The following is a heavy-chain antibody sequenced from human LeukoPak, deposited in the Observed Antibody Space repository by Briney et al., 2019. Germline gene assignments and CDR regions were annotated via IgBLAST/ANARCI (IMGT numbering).Heavy chain of an antibody. Sequence: GGSLRLSCAASGFTFSSYEMNWVRQAPGKGLEWVSYISSSGSTIYYADSVKGRFTISRDNAKNSLYLQMNSQRAEDTAVYYCARDNPDHYDSSGYYYNWFDPWGQGTLVTVSS. V-gene: IGHV3-48*03. J-gene: IGHJ5*02. CDR3: ARDNPDHYDSSGYYYNWFDP. CDR1: GFTFSSYE. D-gene: IGHD3-22*01. CDR2: ISSSGSTI.